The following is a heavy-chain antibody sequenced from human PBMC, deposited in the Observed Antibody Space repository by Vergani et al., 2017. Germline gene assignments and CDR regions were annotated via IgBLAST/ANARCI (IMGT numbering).Heavy chain of an antibody. D-gene: IGHD1-26*01. Sequence: EVQLLESGGGSVQPGESLRLSCVASGFRFREHGMNCVRQAPGKGLEWVSRVGFDGSDTVYADSVKGRFTISKDSAMNTVHLQMTNVRAEDTAVYFCARDGAGTIDFDYWGPGILVTVSS. V-gene: IGHV3-74*01. CDR2: VGFDGSDT. CDR3: ARDGAGTIDFDY. CDR1: GFRFREHG. J-gene: IGHJ4*02.